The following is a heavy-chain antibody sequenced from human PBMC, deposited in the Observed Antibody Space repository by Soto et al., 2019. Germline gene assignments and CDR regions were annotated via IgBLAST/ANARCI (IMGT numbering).Heavy chain of an antibody. Sequence: GASVKAACKASCYTFTTYGISWGRQAPGQALEWMGWISGYNGDTKYVQKFQGRVTMTTDTSTSTAYMELRSLRSDDTAVYYCARDGDRYCCRSSCLHDAFDIWG. CDR3: ARDGDRYCCRSSCLHDAFDI. CDR1: CYTFTTYG. CDR2: ISGYNGDT. D-gene: IGHD2-15*01. V-gene: IGHV1-18*01. J-gene: IGHJ3*02.